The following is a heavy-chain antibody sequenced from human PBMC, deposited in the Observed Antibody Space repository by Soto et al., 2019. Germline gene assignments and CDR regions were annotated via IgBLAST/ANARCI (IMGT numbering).Heavy chain of an antibody. Sequence: ASVKFSCKASGYTFTSYYMHWMRQAPGQGLEWMGWINPNSGGTNYAQKFQGWVTMTRDTSISTAYMELSRLRSDDTAVYYCARDGGDSGSYFKLYYYYGMDVWGQGTTVTVSS. CDR2: INPNSGGT. V-gene: IGHV1-2*04. J-gene: IGHJ6*02. CDR3: ARDGGDSGSYFKLYYYYGMDV. D-gene: IGHD1-26*01. CDR1: GYTFTSYY.